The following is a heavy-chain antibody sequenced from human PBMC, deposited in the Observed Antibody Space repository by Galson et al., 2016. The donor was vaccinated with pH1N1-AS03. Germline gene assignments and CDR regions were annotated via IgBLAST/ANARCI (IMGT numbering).Heavy chain of an antibody. CDR3: TTGLYDTGEVDH. CDR2: IKSQIYAGKI. D-gene: IGHD3-16*01. Sequence: SLRLSCAASGFTFSNAWMNWVRQAPGKGLEWVGRIKSQIYAGKIDYAAPVKGTFTISRDNSTDKLYFRRNSLENEATAVYYCTTGLYDTGEVDHWGQGTLVTVSS. V-gene: IGHV3-15*01. J-gene: IGHJ4*02. CDR1: GFTFSNAW.